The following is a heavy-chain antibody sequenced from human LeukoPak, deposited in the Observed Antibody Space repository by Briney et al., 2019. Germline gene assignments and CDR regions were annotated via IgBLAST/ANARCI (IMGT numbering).Heavy chain of an antibody. J-gene: IGHJ4*02. CDR3: ARASTTVPNLLDY. CDR2: INGDGTST. Sequence: GGSLRLSCAASGFTFSTYWMHWVRQAPGKGLLWVSRINGDGTSTKYADSVKGRFTISRDNARHTLYLQMNSLRAEDTAVYYCARASTTVPNLLDYWGQGTLVTVSS. V-gene: IGHV3-74*03. D-gene: IGHD4-17*01. CDR1: GFTFSTYW.